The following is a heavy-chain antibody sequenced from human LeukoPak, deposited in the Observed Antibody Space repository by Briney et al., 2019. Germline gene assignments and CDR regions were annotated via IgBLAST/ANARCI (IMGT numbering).Heavy chain of an antibody. CDR3: ARGYPTTIFGVVIAYYFDY. CDR1: GGSFSGYY. Sequence: SETLSLTCAVYGGSFSGYYWSWIRQPPGKGLEWSGEINHSGSTNYNPSLKSRVTISVDTSKNQFSLKLSSVTAADPAVYYCARGYPTTIFGVVIAYYFDYWGQGTLVTVSS. D-gene: IGHD3-3*01. J-gene: IGHJ4*02. V-gene: IGHV4-34*01. CDR2: INHSGST.